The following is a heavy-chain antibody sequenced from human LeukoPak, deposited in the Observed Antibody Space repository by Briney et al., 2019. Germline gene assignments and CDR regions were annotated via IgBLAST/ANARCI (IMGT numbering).Heavy chain of an antibody. V-gene: IGHV4-59*12. CDR3: ARDSSGYYPLFDY. Sequence: SETLSLTCTVSGGSISSYYWSWIRQPPGKGLEWIGYIYYSGSTNYNPSLKSRVTISVDTSKNQFSLKLSSVTAADTAVYYCARDSSGYYPLFDYWGQGTLVTVSS. CDR1: GGSISSYY. CDR2: IYYSGST. J-gene: IGHJ4*02. D-gene: IGHD3-22*01.